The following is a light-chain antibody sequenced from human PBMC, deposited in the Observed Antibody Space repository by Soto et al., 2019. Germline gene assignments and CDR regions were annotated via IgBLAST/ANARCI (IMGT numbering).Light chain of an antibody. V-gene: IGKV3-20*01. CDR1: QSVSSSS. CDR2: GVF. CDR3: HQYGSSFT. Sequence: EIVLTQSPDTLSLSPGERATLSCRASQSVSSSSLAWYQQKPGQAPRLLIYGVFTRATGIPDRFSGSGSGTDFTLTISRLEPEDFAVYYCHQYGSSFTFGPGTKVDIK. J-gene: IGKJ3*01.